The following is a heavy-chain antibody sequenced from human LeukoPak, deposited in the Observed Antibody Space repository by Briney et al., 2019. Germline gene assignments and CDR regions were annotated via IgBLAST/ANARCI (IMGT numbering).Heavy chain of an antibody. J-gene: IGHJ6*03. V-gene: IGHV1-18*01. CDR1: GYTFTSYG. Sequence: GASVKVSCKASGYTFTSYGMTWVRQAPGQRLEWMGWISAYNGNTNYAEKFQGRVTMTTYTSTSTVYMELRSLRSDDTAVYYCARAHSYVVYCYMDVWRKGTTVTVSS. CDR2: ISAYNGNT. CDR3: ARAHSYVVYCYMDV. D-gene: IGHD5-18*01.